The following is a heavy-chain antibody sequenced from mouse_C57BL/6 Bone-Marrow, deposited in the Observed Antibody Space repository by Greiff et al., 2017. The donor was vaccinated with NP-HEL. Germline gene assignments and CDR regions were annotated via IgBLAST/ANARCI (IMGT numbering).Heavy chain of an antibody. J-gene: IGHJ3*01. CDR1: GFTFSSYG. CDR2: ISSGCSYT. D-gene: IGHD2-4*01. CDR3: ARRDYDYDGAWFAY. V-gene: IGHV5-6*02. Sequence: EVKLVESGGDLVKPGGSLKLSCAASGFTFSSYGMSWVRQTPDKRLEWVATISSGCSYTYYPDIVQWRFTISRTNAKNTIYLQIISPKSEDTAMFYCARRDYDYDGAWFAYWGKATLETVSA.